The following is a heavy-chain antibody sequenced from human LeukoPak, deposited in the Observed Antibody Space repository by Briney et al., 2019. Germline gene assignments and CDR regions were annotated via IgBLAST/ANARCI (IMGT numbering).Heavy chain of an antibody. J-gene: IGHJ5*02. D-gene: IGHD3-10*01. V-gene: IGHV5-51*01. CDR3: ARQVYGSGSMNWFDP. CDR1: GYSFTSYW. Sequence: GESLKISCKGSGYSFTSYWIGWVRQMPGKGLEWMGIIYPGDSDTRYSPSFQGQVTISADKSISTAYLQWSSLKASDTAMYYCARQVYGSGSMNWFDPWGQGTLVTVSS. CDR2: IYPGDSDT.